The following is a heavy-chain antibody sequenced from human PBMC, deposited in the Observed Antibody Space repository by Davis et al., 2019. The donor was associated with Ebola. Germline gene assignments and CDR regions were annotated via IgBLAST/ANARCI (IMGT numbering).Heavy chain of an antibody. V-gene: IGHV3-23*01. D-gene: IGHD2/OR15-2a*01. CDR1: GFIFRNYV. CDR3: AKDNRNIWSDV. J-gene: IGHJ3*01. Sequence: GGSLRLSCETSGFIFRNYVMSWVRQAPGKGLEWVSTFGTGGDTYYADSVKGRFAISRDNSKNILYLQMNGLRVEDTAIYYCAKDNRNIWSDVWGQGTMVTVSS. CDR2: FGTGGDT.